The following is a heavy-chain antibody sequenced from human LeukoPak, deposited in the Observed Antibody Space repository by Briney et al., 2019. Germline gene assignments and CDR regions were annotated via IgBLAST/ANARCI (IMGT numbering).Heavy chain of an antibody. CDR3: ARGVGPMWGQREYYFDY. Sequence: PSETLSLTCTVSGGSISSSSYYWGWIRQPPGKGLEWIGYIYYSGSTSYNPSLKSRVTISVDTSKNQFSLKLTSVTAADTAVYYCARGVGPMWGQREYYFDYWGQGTLVTVSS. CDR2: IYYSGST. V-gene: IGHV4-61*05. CDR1: GGSISSSSYY. J-gene: IGHJ4*02. D-gene: IGHD3-10*01.